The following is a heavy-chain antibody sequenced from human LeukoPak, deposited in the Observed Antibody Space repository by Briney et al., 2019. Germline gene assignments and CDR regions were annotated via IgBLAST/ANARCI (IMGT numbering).Heavy chain of an antibody. Sequence: SETLSLTCTVSGGSISSYYWSWIRQPPGKGLEWIGYIYYSGSTNYNPSLKSRVTISVDTSKNQFSLKLSSVTAADTAVYYCARQEGGGWYLDWGQGTLVTVSS. CDR3: ARQEGGGWYLD. J-gene: IGHJ4*02. D-gene: IGHD6-19*01. CDR1: GGSISSYY. V-gene: IGHV4-59*08. CDR2: IYYSGST.